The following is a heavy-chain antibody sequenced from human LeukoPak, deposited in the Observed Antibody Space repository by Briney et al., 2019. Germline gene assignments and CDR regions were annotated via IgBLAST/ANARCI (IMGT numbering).Heavy chain of an antibody. CDR2: ISGSGGST. V-gene: IGHV3-23*01. CDR3: AKGATACCDMVRGVITYYYYYYMDV. Sequence: TGGSLRLSCAASGFTFSSYAMSWVRQAPGKGLEWVSAISGSGGSTYYADSVKGRFTISRDNSRNTLYLQMNSLRAEDTAVYYCAKGATACCDMVRGVITYYYYYYMDVWGKGTTVTVSS. J-gene: IGHJ6*03. CDR1: GFTFSSYA. D-gene: IGHD3-10*01.